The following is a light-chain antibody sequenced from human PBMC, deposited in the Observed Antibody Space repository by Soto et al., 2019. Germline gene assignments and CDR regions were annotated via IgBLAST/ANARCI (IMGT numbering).Light chain of an antibody. CDR2: RNN. CDR1: RSNIGSNY. CDR3: AAWDDSLSVV. V-gene: IGLV1-47*01. J-gene: IGLJ2*01. Sequence: QSVLTQPPSASGTPGQRVTISCSGSRSNIGSNYVYWYQQLPGTAPKLLIYRNNQRPSGVTDRFSGSKSGTSASLAISGLRSEDEADYYWAAWDDSLSVVFGGGTKLTVL.